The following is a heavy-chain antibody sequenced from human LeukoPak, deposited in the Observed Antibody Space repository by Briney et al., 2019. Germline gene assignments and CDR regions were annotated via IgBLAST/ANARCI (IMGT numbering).Heavy chain of an antibody. V-gene: IGHV3-21*06. J-gene: IGHJ5*02. Sequence: GGSLRLSCAASGFTFKDYTMNWVRQSPGKGLQWVSYVSFGSSYISYADSLKGRFTISRDDAKSSVYLEMTSLRTDDTAVYYCARASREYPSTDGFDPWGPGTLVTVSS. CDR3: ARASREYPSTDGFDP. D-gene: IGHD2-2*01. CDR1: GFTFKDYT. CDR2: VSFGSSYI.